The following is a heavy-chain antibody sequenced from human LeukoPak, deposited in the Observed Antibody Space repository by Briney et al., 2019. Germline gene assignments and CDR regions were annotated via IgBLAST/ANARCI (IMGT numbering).Heavy chain of an antibody. CDR3: ARDKGSSGWNEFDY. CDR1: GFDFSSYW. V-gene: IGHV3-74*01. D-gene: IGHD6-19*01. CDR2: IKNDGSRI. Sequence: GGSLRLSCAASGFDFSSYWMDWVRQAPGKGLVWVSRIKNDGSRINYADSVKGRFTISRDNAKNTLYLQMKTLRVDDTAVYYCARDKGSSGWNEFDYWGQGTLVSVSS. J-gene: IGHJ4*02.